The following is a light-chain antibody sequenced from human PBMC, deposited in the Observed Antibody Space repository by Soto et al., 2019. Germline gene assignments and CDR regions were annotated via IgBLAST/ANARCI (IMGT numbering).Light chain of an antibody. CDR1: SGSVSTSYY. CDR2: STN. Sequence: QTVVTQEPSFSVSPGRTVTLTCGLSSGSVSTSYYPSWYQQTPGQAPRTLIYSTNTRSSGVPDRFSGSILGNKAALTITGAQADDESDYYWVLYMGSGIPFGTGTKLTVL. V-gene: IGLV8-61*01. CDR3: VLYMGSGIP. J-gene: IGLJ1*01.